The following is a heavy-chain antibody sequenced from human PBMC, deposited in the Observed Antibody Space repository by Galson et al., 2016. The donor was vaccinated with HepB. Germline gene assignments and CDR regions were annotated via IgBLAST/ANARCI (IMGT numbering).Heavy chain of an antibody. D-gene: IGHD6-19*01. V-gene: IGHV3-11*01. Sequence: SLRLSCAASGFTFSYYYMSWIRQAPGKGLEWVSYISGDGRTINYADSVKGRFTISRGNAKNSLYLHMNSLTGEDTAVYYCARMFPLYSSGWYVRGDGWFDSWGQGTRVTVSS. J-gene: IGHJ5*01. CDR2: ISGDGRTI. CDR3: ARMFPLYSSGWYVRGDGWFDS. CDR1: GFTFSYYY.